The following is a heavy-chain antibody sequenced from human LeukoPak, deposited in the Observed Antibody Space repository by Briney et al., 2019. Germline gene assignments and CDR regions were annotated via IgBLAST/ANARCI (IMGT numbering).Heavy chain of an antibody. CDR1: GGTFSSYA. D-gene: IGHD3-22*01. V-gene: IGHV1-69*05. CDR2: IILIFGTA. J-gene: IGHJ4*02. Sequence: ASVKVSCKASGGTFSSYAIRWVRQAPGQGLEWMGGIILIFGTANYAQKFQGRVTITTDESTSTAYMELSSLRSEDTAVYYCARALEHYYDSSGSTFGYWGQGTLVTVSS. CDR3: ARALEHYYDSSGSTFGY.